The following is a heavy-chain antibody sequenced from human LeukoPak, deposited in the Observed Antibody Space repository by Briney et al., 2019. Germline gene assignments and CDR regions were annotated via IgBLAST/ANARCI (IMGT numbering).Heavy chain of an antibody. CDR3: AREYFRAFDI. CDR2: IFSGGST. CDR1: GGSISSSTFY. J-gene: IGHJ3*02. Sequence: SETLSLTCTVSGGSISSSTFYWGWIRQPPGKGLEWIGSIFSGGSTYYAPSLKSRVTLSVDTSKNQFSLKLSSVTAADTAVYYCAREYFRAFDIWGQGTVVTVSS. V-gene: IGHV4-39*07. D-gene: IGHD2-8*01.